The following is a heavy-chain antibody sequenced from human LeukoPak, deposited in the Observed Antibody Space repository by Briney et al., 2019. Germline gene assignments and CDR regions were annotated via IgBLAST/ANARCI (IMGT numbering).Heavy chain of an antibody. D-gene: IGHD3-10*01. CDR2: ISWNSGSI. CDR1: GFTFDDYA. Sequence: GGSLRLSCAASGFTFDDYAMHWVRQAPGKGLEWVSGISWNSGSIGYADSVKGRFTISRDNAKNSLYLQMNSLRAEDTALYYCAKDVFYGSGTLGGLAFDIWGQGTMVTVSS. V-gene: IGHV3-9*01. CDR3: AKDVFYGSGTLGGLAFDI. J-gene: IGHJ3*02.